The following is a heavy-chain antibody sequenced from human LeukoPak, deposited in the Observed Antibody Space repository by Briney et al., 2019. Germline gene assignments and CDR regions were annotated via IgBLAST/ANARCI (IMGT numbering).Heavy chain of an antibody. CDR3: VRGGWGERPNY. CDR1: GFTFSSYS. J-gene: IGHJ4*02. D-gene: IGHD3-16*01. V-gene: IGHV3-21*01. CDR2: ISSSSSYI. Sequence: KTGGSLRLSCAASGFTFSSYSMNWVRQAPGKGLEWVSSISSSSSYIYYADSVKGRFTISRDNAKNSVYLQMDSLGVEDTAVYYCVRGGWGERPNYWGLGTLVTVS.